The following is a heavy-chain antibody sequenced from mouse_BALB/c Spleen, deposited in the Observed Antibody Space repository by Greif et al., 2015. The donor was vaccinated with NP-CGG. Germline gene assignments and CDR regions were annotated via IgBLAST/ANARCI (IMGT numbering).Heavy chain of an antibody. V-gene: IGHV14-3*02. CDR2: IDPANGNT. J-gene: IGHJ4*01. Sequence: VQLQQSGAELVKPGASVKLSCTASGFNIKDTYMHWVKQRPEQGLEWIGRIDPANGNTKYDPKFQSKATITADTSSNTAYLQLSSLTSEDTAVYYCASPRDREVYAMDYWGQGTAVTVSS. D-gene: IGHD3-2*01. CDR1: GFNIKDTY. CDR3: ASPRDREVYAMDY.